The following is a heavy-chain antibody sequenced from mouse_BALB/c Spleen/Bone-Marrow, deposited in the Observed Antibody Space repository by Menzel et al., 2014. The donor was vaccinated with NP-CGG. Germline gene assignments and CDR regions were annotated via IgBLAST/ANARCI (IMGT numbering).Heavy chain of an antibody. CDR3: ARGATMITT. D-gene: IGHD2-4*01. J-gene: IGHJ3*02. V-gene: IGHV1-37*01. CDR2: INPYNGGT. CDR1: GYSFTGYT. Sequence: EVQGVESGPELVKPGASVKISCKASGYSFTGYTVNWVKQSHGKNLEWIGLINPYNGGTTYNQKFKGKATLTVDKSSTTAYMELLSLTSEDSAVYYCARGATMITTWGQGTLVTVSA.